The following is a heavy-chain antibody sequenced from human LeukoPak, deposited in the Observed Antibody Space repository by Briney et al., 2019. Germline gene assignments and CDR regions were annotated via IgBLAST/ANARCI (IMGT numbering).Heavy chain of an antibody. CDR1: IDSFTNYY. V-gene: IGHV4-34*01. J-gene: IGHJ5*02. D-gene: IGHD3-10*01. CDR2: INHSGST. Sequence: PSETLSLTCAVYIDSFTNYYWNWIRQPPGKGLEWIGEINHSGSTNYNPSLKSRVTISVDTSKNQFSLKLSSVTAADTAVYYCARGPRFGELLWHWFDPWGQGTLVTVSS. CDR3: ARGPRFGELLWHWFDP.